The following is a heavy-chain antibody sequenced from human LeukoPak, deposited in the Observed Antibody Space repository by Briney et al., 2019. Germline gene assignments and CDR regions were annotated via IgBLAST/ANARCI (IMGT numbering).Heavy chain of an antibody. V-gene: IGHV4-59*12. Sequence: SETLSLTCTVSGGSISSYYWSWIRQPPGKGLELIGYIYYSGSTNYNPSLKSRVTISVDTSKNQFSLKLSSVTAADTAVYYCARGPQLYFDWPYYMDVWGKGTTVTVSS. CDR3: ARGPQLYFDWPYYMDV. CDR1: GGSISSYY. J-gene: IGHJ6*03. CDR2: IYYSGST. D-gene: IGHD3-9*01.